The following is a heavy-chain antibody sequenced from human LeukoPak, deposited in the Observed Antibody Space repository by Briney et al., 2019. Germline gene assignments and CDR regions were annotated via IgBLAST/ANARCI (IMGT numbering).Heavy chain of an antibody. CDR3: ARGPLYGSGSYYRRWFDP. Sequence: SETLSLTCAVYGGSFSGYYWSWIRQPPGKGLEWIGEINHSGSTNYNPSLKSQVTISVDTSKNQFSLKLSSVTAADTAVYYCARGPLYGSGSYYRRWFDPWGQGTLVTVSS. CDR1: GGSFSGYY. V-gene: IGHV4-34*01. CDR2: INHSGST. D-gene: IGHD3-10*01. J-gene: IGHJ5*02.